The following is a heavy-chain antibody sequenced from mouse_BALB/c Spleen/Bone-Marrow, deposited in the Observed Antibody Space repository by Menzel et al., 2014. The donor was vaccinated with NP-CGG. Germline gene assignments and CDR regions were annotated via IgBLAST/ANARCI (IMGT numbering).Heavy chain of an antibody. V-gene: IGHV1S137*01. CDR3: AREGNGNLDY. J-gene: IGHJ2*01. CDR1: GYTFXDYA. CDR2: ISTYYGDA. Sequence: QVQLQQPGAELVRPGVSVKISCKGSGYTFXDYAMHWVKQSHAKXXEWIGVISTYYGDASYNQKFKGKATMTVDKSSSTAYMELARLTSEDSAIYYCAREGNGNLDYWGQGTTLTVSS. D-gene: IGHD2-1*01.